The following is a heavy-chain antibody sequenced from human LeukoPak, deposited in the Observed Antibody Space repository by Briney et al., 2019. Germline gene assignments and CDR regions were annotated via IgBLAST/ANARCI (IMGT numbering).Heavy chain of an antibody. CDR1: GYTFTSYG. CDR3: ARDSRAAEFDP. V-gene: IGHV1-18*01. J-gene: IGHJ5*02. D-gene: IGHD6-13*01. CDR2: ISAYNGNT. Sequence: ASVKLSCKASGYTFTSYGISWVRQAPGQGLEWMGWISAYNGNTNYAQKLQGRVTMTTDTSTSTAYMEMRSLRSDDTAVYYCARDSRAAEFDPWGQGTLVTVSS.